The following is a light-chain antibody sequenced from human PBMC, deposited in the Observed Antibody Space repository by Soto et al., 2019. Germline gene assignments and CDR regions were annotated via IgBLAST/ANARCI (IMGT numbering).Light chain of an antibody. CDR1: LNINSY. CDR2: DAS. V-gene: IGKV3-11*01. J-gene: IGKJ5*01. CDR3: QQSQNSPPST. Sequence: VLTHSPATLSLSPGESATLFCRVSLNINSYLAWYQQKPGKAPKLLIYDASNRAAGIPARFSGSGSGTDFTLTISSLEPEDFAIYYCQQSQNSPPSTFGQGTRLEIK.